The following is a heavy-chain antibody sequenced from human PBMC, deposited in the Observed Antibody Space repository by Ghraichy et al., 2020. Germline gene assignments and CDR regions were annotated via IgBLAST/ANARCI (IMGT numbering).Heavy chain of an antibody. CDR3: AKDSDYDSSGSNWFDP. J-gene: IGHJ5*02. D-gene: IGHD3-22*01. CDR2: ISGSGGST. Sequence: GGSLRLSCAASGFTFSSYAMSWVRQAPGKGLEWVSAISGSGGSTYYADSVKGRFTISRDNSKNTLYLQMNSLRAEDTAVYYCAKDSDYDSSGSNWFDPWGQGTLVTVSS. V-gene: IGHV3-23*01. CDR1: GFTFSSYA.